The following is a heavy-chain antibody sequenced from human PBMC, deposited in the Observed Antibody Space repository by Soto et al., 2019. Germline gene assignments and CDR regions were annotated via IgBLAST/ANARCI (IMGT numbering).Heavy chain of an antibody. CDR2: ISYDGSNT. V-gene: IGHV3-30*18. J-gene: IGHJ4*02. D-gene: IGHD3-10*01. CDR3: AKDPTPVLREVSYLDN. Sequence: QVQLVESGGGVVQPGMSLRLSCAASGFTFSSYAMYWVRQAPGKGLEWVAFISYDGSNTYYADSLMGRFTMSRDNSKNTLYLQMNSLRAEDTAVYYCAKDPTPVLREVSYLDNWGQGDLVTVSS. CDR1: GFTFSSYA.